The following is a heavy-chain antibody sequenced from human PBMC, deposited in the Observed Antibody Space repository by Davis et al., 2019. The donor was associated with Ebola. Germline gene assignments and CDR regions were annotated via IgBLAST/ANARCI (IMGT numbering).Heavy chain of an antibody. V-gene: IGHV1-18*01. CDR2: ISAYNGQI. D-gene: IGHD6-19*01. CDR1: GYTFTSYG. CDR3: ARDHSSAYYYYGMDV. Sequence: ASVKVSCKTSGYTFTSYGISWLRQAPGQGLEWMGWISAYNGQIKYAQKFEGRVTMTTDTSTNTGYMELSSLRSEDTAVYYCARDHSSAYYYYGMDVWGQGTTVTVSS. J-gene: IGHJ6*02.